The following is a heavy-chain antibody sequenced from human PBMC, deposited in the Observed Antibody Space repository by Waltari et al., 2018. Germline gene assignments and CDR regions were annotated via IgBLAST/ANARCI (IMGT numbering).Heavy chain of an antibody. Sequence: QVQLVESGGGVVQPGRSLRLSCAASGFTFSSYGMHWVRQAPGKGLEWVAVIWYDGSNKYYADSVKGRFTISRDNSKNTLYLQMNSLRAEDTAMYYCAKDSVVLMVYAIPYWDYWGQGTLVTVSS. J-gene: IGHJ4*02. CDR1: GFTFSSYG. D-gene: IGHD2-8*01. CDR3: AKDSVVLMVYAIPYWDY. CDR2: IWYDGSNK. V-gene: IGHV3-30*18.